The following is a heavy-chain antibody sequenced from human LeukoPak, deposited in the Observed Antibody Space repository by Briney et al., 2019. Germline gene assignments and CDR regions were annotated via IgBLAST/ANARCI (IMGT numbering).Heavy chain of an antibody. CDR2: IRSRSRYI. Sequence: GGSLTLACAVSGLTFSSYSMKWDSQAPGKGMEWDSSIRSRSRYIFYTDSVKGRFTTSRDNAKLSLYLQMNSLRAEDTAVYYCARGLSGSYLPRAFDIWGQGTMVTVSS. CDR3: ARGLSGSYLPRAFDI. CDR1: GLTFSSYS. J-gene: IGHJ3*02. V-gene: IGHV3-21*01. D-gene: IGHD1-26*01.